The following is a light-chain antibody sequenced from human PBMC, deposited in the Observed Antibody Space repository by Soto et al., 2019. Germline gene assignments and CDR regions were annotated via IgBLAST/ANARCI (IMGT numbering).Light chain of an antibody. Sequence: DIQMTQSPSSVSASVGDRVTMTCRASQGISSWLAWYQQKPGKAPKLLIYDASSLESGVPSRFSGSGSGTEFTLTISSLQPDDFATYYCQHYNSYSEAFGQGTKVDI. CDR3: QHYNSYSEA. CDR2: DAS. CDR1: QGISSW. V-gene: IGKV1-5*01. J-gene: IGKJ1*01.